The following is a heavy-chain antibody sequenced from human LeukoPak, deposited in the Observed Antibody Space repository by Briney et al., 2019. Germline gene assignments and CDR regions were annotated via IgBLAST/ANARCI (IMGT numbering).Heavy chain of an antibody. CDR1: GGSISSYY. Sequence: SETLSLTCTVSGGSISSYYWSWIRQPPGKGLEWIGYIYYSGSTKYNPSLKTRVIISVDTPKSQFSLKLTSVTAADTAVYYCAKGGDDYVWGSYNIDYWGQGTLVTVSS. CDR2: IYYSGST. D-gene: IGHD3-16*01. CDR3: AKGGDDYVWGSYNIDY. J-gene: IGHJ4*02. V-gene: IGHV4-59*01.